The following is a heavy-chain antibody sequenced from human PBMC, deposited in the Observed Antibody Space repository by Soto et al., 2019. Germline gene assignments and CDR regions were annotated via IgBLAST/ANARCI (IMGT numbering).Heavy chain of an antibody. CDR2: MNPNSGDT. J-gene: IGHJ4*02. V-gene: IGHV1-8*01. D-gene: IGHD2-21*02. Sequence: QVQLVQSGXEVKKXGASVKVSCKASGYTFTSYDINWVRQATGQGPEWMGWMNPNSGDTHYAQTFQGRVTMTRNTSISTAYMELSSLRSEDTAMYYCARWYGGNSGDYWGQGTLVTVSS. CDR3: ARWYGGNSGDY. CDR1: GYTFTSYD.